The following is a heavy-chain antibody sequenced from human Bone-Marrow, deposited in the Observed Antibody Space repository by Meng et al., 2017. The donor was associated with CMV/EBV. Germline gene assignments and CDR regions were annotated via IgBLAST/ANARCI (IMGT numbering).Heavy chain of an antibody. D-gene: IGHD3-3*01. V-gene: IGHV3-21*01. CDR1: GFTFSSYS. Sequence: GESLKISCAASGFTFSSYSMNWVRQAPGKGLEWVSSISSSSSYIYYADSVKGRFTISRDNAKNSLYLQMNSLRAEDTAVYYCARLNYDFWSGYSDYWGQGTLVTFSS. J-gene: IGHJ4*02. CDR2: ISSSSSYI. CDR3: ARLNYDFWSGYSDY.